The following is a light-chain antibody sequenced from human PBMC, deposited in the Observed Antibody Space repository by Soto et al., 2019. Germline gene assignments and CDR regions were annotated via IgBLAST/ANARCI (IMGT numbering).Light chain of an antibody. CDR3: QQYNNWPPT. CDR2: DAS. CDR1: QSVRSS. V-gene: IGKV3-15*01. Sequence: EIVMTQSPATLSVSLGERATLSCRASQSVRSSLAWYQQRPGQARRLLIYDASTRAPGIPARFSGSGSGTELTLTISSLQSDDFAVYHCQQYNNWPPTFGHGTRLEIK. J-gene: IGKJ5*01.